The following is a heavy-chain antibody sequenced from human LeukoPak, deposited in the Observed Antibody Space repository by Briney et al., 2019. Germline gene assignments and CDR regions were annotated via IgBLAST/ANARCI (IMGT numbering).Heavy chain of an antibody. CDR2: INPDSGGT. CDR1: GYSFTGYY. CDR3: ARDAISRGIIDY. Sequence: GASVKVSCKASGYSFTGYYVHWVRQAPGQGLEWMGWINPDSGGTNFAQNFQGRVTMTRDTSSSTAYMEVRRLISDGTAVYYCARDAISRGIIDYWGQGTLVTVSS. V-gene: IGHV1-2*02. D-gene: IGHD3-10*01. J-gene: IGHJ4*02.